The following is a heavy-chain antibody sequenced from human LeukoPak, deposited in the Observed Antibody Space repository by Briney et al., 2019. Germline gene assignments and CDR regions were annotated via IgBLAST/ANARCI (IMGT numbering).Heavy chain of an antibody. CDR3: ARIKSGIDF. Sequence: SETLSLTCAVYGGSFSGYYWSWIRQPPGKGLEWIGEINHSGNTNYNPSLKSRVTISVDTSKNQFSLKLSSVTAADTAVYYCARIKSGIDFWGQGTTVTVSS. D-gene: IGHD1-26*01. CDR1: GGSFSGYY. V-gene: IGHV4-34*01. J-gene: IGHJ6*02. CDR2: INHSGNT.